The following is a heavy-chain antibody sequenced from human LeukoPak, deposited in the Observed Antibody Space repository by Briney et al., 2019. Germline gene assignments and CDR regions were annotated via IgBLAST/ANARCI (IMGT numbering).Heavy chain of an antibody. CDR3: ARAGYSSSWNYYYYYYMDV. Sequence: GSLRLSCAASGFTFSSYGMSWVRQAPGKGLEWIGSIYTSGSTNYNPSLKSRVTMSVDTSKNQFSLKLSSVTAADTAVYYCARAGYSSSWNYYYYYYMDVWGKGTTVTISS. J-gene: IGHJ6*03. V-gene: IGHV4-59*10. CDR2: IYTSGST. D-gene: IGHD6-13*01. CDR1: GFTFSSYG.